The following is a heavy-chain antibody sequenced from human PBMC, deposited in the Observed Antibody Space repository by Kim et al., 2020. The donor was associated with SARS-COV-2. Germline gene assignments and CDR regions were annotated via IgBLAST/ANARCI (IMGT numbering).Heavy chain of an antibody. V-gene: IGHV3-74*01. CDR3: TRHEANGMDV. Sequence: TSYADSVKGRFTISRDNAKNTLYLQMNSLRAEDTAVYYCTRHEANGMDVWGQGTTVIVSS. J-gene: IGHJ6*02. CDR2: T.